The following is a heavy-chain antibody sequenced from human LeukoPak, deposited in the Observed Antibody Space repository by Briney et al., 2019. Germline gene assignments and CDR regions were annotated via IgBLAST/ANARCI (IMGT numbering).Heavy chain of an antibody. Sequence: SETLSLTCTVSGGSISSYYWSWIRQPPGKGLEWIGYIHYSGSTNYNPSLKSRVTISVDTSKNQFSLKLSSVTAADTAVYYCASQVVYCSSTSCYGPFDYWGQGTLVTVSS. CDR2: IHYSGST. CDR1: GGSISSYY. CDR3: ASQVVYCSSTSCYGPFDY. D-gene: IGHD2-2*01. V-gene: IGHV4-59*08. J-gene: IGHJ4*02.